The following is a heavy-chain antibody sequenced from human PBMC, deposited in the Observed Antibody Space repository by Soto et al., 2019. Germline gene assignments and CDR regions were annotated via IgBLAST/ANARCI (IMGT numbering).Heavy chain of an antibody. D-gene: IGHD3-3*01. CDR2: FYPEDGET. CDR3: ATGFGPEGYYFDY. J-gene: IGHJ4*02. V-gene: IGHV1-24*01. Sequence: GASMKVSCKVSGYTLTELFLHWVRQAPGKGLEWMGGFYPEDGETIYAQKFQGRGTLAEDTSTDPAHQEVSRLRSGDTAVYYCATGFGPEGYYFDYWGQGTLVTVSS. CDR1: GYTLTELF.